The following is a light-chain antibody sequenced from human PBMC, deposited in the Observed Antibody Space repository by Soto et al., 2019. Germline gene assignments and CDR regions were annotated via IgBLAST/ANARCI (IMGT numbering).Light chain of an antibody. J-gene: IGLJ2*01. CDR2: LEGSGSY. Sequence: QLVLTQSSSASASLGSSVKLTCTLSSGHSTYIIAWHQHQPGKAPRYLMKLEGSGSYNKGSGIPDRFSGSSSGADRYLTISNLQFEDEADYYCETWDTNVVVFGGGTKLTVL. CDR1: SGHSTYI. V-gene: IGLV4-60*02. CDR3: ETWDTNVVV.